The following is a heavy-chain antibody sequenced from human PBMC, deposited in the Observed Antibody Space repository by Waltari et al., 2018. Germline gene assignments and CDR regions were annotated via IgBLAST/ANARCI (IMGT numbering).Heavy chain of an antibody. CDR2: KWYDGSKT. J-gene: IGHJ6*02. Sequence: QVQLVESGGGVVQPGRSLRLSCAASGFTFSSYAMHWVRQAPGQGLEWVAVKWYDGSKTYYADSGKGRFTISSDNSRSTVYLHMDSLRVEDAAVYYCARDAYYYGSGSYLRPSYFYGMDAWGQGTTVTVSS. V-gene: IGHV3-30*07. CDR3: ARDAYYYGSGSYLRPSYFYGMDA. CDR1: GFTFSSYA. D-gene: IGHD3-10*01.